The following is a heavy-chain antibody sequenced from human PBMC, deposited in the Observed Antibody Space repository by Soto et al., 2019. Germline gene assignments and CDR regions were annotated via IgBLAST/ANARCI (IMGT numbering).Heavy chain of an antibody. Sequence: GGSLRLSCAASGFTFSSYSMNWVRQAPGKGLEWVSSISSSSSYIYYADSVKGRFTISRDNAKNSLYLQMNSLRAEDTAVYYCARDRRSSSNYYYYYYGMDVWGQGTTVTAP. D-gene: IGHD6-6*01. CDR3: ARDRRSSSNYYYYYYGMDV. CDR1: GFTFSSYS. J-gene: IGHJ6*02. V-gene: IGHV3-21*01. CDR2: ISSSSSYI.